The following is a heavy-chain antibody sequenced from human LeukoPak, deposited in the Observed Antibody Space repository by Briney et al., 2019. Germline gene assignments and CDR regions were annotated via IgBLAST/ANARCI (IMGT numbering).Heavy chain of an antibody. CDR2: IYSGGST. D-gene: IGHD1-1*01. J-gene: IGHJ4*02. V-gene: IGHV3-53*01. Sequence: GRSLRLSCAASGFTFSSYAMHWVRQAPGKGLEWVSVIYSGGSTYYADSVKGRFTISRDNSKNTLYLQMNSLRAEDTAVYYCARAGIGNWGQGTLVTVSS. CDR1: GFTFSSYA. CDR3: ARAGIGN.